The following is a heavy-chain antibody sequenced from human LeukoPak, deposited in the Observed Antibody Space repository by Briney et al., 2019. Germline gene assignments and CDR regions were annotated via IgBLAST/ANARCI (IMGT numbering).Heavy chain of an antibody. V-gene: IGHV4-39*07. Sequence: SETLSLTCTVSGGSISSSSYYWGWIRQPPGKGLEWIGSIYHSGSTYYNPSLKSRVTISVDTSKNQFSLKLSSVTAADTAVYYCARYDFWSGSDNWFDPWGQGTLVTVSS. D-gene: IGHD3-3*01. CDR3: ARYDFWSGSDNWFDP. J-gene: IGHJ5*02. CDR2: IYHSGST. CDR1: GGSISSSSYY.